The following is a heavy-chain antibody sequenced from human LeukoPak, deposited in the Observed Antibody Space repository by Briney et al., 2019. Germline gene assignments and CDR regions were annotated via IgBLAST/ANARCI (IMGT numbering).Heavy chain of an antibody. J-gene: IGHJ4*02. CDR3: AKYGSGTYYNGLY. CDR2: VSGGGHNT. Sequence: GGSLRLSCVASGFTFSSYAMSWVRQAPGKGLEWVSVVSGGGHNTYYADSVKGRFTISRDTSKSTLYLQMNSLRDEDTAVYYCAKYGSGTYYNGLYWGQGTLVTVSS. V-gene: IGHV3-23*01. D-gene: IGHD3-10*01. CDR1: GFTFSSYA.